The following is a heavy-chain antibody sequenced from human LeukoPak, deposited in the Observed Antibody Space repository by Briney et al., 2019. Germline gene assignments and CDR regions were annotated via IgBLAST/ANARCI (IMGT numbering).Heavy chain of an antibody. CDR3: ARQLQVCSGGSCYSGKGIDY. J-gene: IGHJ4*02. CDR2: IYHSGST. Sequence: SETLSLTCAVSGFSISSAYFWGWIRQPPGKGLEWIGTIYHSGSTYYNPSLKSRVTISIDTSKNQFSLKLSSVTAADTAVYYCARQLQVCSGGSCYSGKGIDYWGQGTLVTVSS. CDR1: GFSISSAYF. D-gene: IGHD2-15*01. V-gene: IGHV4-38-2*01.